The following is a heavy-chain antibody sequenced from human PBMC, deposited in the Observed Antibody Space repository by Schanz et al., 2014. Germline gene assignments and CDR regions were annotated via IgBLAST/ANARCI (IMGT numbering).Heavy chain of an antibody. Sequence: EVQLVESGGGLVQPGGSLRLSCAASGLTFTSAWMSWVRQAPGKGPEWVSYIRSSSTPIYYADSVKGRFTISRDNAKNSLYLQMNSLRAEDTAVYYCVRDSFFAFDYWGQGTLVTVSS. J-gene: IGHJ4*02. V-gene: IGHV3-48*01. D-gene: IGHD3-3*01. CDR2: IRSSSTPI. CDR3: VRDSFFAFDY. CDR1: GLTFTSAW.